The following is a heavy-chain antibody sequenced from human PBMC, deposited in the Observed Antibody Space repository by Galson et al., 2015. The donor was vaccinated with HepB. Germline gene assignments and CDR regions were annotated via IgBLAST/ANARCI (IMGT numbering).Heavy chain of an antibody. J-gene: IGHJ4*02. CDR3: ARDRSGNYYDSSGYYRPFRY. CDR2: ISYDGSNK. D-gene: IGHD3-22*01. Sequence: SLRLSCAASGFTFSSYAMHWVRQAPGKGLEWVAVISYDGSNKYYADSVKGRFTISRDNSKNTLYLQMNSLRAEDTAVYYCARDRSGNYYDSSGYYRPFRYWGQGTLVTVSS. CDR1: GFTFSSYA. V-gene: IGHV3-30*04.